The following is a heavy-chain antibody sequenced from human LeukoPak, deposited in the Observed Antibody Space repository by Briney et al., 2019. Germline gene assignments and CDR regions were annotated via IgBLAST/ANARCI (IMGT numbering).Heavy chain of an antibody. V-gene: IGHV1-69*05. J-gene: IGHJ4*02. Sequence: ASVKVSCKASGGTFSSYAISWVRQAPGQGLEWMGRIIPIFGTANYAQKFQGRVTMTTDTSTSTAYTELRSLRSDDTAVYYCARDSSGWETFDYWGQGTLVTVSS. CDR2: IIPIFGTA. D-gene: IGHD6-19*01. CDR3: ARDSSGWETFDY. CDR1: GGTFSSYA.